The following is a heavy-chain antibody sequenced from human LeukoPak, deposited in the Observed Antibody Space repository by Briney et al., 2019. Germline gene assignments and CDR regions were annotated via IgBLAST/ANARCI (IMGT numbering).Heavy chain of an antibody. Sequence: PSETLSLTCTVSGGSISSGSYYWSWIRQPAGKGLEWIGRIYTSGTTNYNPSLKSRVTISLDTSKNQFSLKLSSVTAADTAVYYCARGGGLVGATSTPSSYYYYYMDVWGKGTTVTVSS. J-gene: IGHJ6*03. D-gene: IGHD1-26*01. CDR3: ARGGGLVGATSTPSSYYYYYMDV. V-gene: IGHV4-61*02. CDR2: IYTSGTT. CDR1: GGSISSGSYY.